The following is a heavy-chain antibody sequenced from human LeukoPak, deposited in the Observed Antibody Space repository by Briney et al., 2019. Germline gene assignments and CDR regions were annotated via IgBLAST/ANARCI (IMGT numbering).Heavy chain of an antibody. CDR2: ISSHGLTR. J-gene: IGHJ4*02. V-gene: IGHV3-48*03. D-gene: IGHD5-12*01. CDR1: GFTFSNYE. CDR3: ARVVARLYYLDY. Sequence: GGSLRLSCAASGFTFSNYEMNWVRQAPEKGLEWVSYISSHGLTRYYADSVKGRFTISRDDAKNSLYLQMNSLRAEDTAVYYCARVVARLYYLDYWGQGTLVTVSS.